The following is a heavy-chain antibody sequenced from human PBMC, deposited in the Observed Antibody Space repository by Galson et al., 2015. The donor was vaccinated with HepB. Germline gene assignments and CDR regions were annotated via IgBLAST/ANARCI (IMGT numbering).Heavy chain of an antibody. CDR2: IIPIFGTA. D-gene: IGHD4-17*01. Sequence: SVKVSCKASGVTFSSYAISWVRQAPGQGLEWMGGIIPIFGTANYAQKFQGRVTITADESTSTAYMELSSLRSEDTAVYYCASVGMTTVTTLAYYYYGMGVWGQGTTVTVSS. CDR1: GVTFSSYA. J-gene: IGHJ6*02. V-gene: IGHV1-69*13. CDR3: ASVGMTTVTTLAYYYYGMGV.